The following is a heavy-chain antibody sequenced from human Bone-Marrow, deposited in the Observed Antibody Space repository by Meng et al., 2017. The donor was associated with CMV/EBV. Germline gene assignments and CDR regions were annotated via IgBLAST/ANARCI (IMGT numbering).Heavy chain of an antibody. V-gene: IGHV4-59*01. CDR2: IYYSGST. Sequence: SETLSLTCTVSGGSISSYYWSWIRQPPGKGLEWIGYIYYSGSTNYNPSLKSRVTISVDTSKNQFPLKLSSVTAADTAVYYCARGRSSGSTPFDYWGQGTLVTVSS. CDR3: ARGRSSGSTPFDY. D-gene: IGHD5-12*01. J-gene: IGHJ4*02. CDR1: GGSISSYY.